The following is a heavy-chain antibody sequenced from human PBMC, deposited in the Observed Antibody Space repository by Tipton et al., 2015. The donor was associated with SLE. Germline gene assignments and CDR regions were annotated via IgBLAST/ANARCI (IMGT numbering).Heavy chain of an antibody. Sequence: TLSLTCTVSGGSINSYSWSWIRQPAEKGLEWIGRIYTSGSTNYNPSLKSRVTMSVDTSKNQFSLKLTSVTAADTAVYYCARGGYSSGWYGDYFVYCGQGTLVTVSS. CDR2: IYTSGST. CDR1: GGSINSYS. J-gene: IGHJ4*02. V-gene: IGHV4-4*07. CDR3: ARGGYSSGWYGDYFVY. D-gene: IGHD6-19*01.